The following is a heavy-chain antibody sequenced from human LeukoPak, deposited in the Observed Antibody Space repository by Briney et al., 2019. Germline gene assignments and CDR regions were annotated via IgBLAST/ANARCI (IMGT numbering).Heavy chain of an antibody. CDR2: IYHSGSA. V-gene: IGHV4-38-2*02. Sequence: SEALSLTCTVSGYSISSGYYWGWIRQPPGKGLEWIGSIYHSGSAYYNPSLKSRVTISVDTSKNQFSLKLSSVTAADTAVYCCALYYYDSSSYYQPFDYWGQGTLVTVSS. CDR1: GYSISSGYY. CDR3: ALYYYDSSSYYQPFDY. D-gene: IGHD3-22*01. J-gene: IGHJ4*02.